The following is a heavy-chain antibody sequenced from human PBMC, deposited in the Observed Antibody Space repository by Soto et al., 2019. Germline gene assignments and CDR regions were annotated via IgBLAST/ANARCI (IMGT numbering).Heavy chain of an antibody. V-gene: IGHV3-30*18. CDR3: AKDTAMVPI. CDR2: ISYDGSNK. CDR1: GFTFSSYG. Sequence: VGSLRLSCAASGFTFSSYGMHWVRQAPGKGLEWVAVISYDGSNKYYADSVKGRFTISRDNSKNTLYLQMNSLRAEDTAVYYCAKDTAMVPIWGQGTLVTVSS. J-gene: IGHJ4*02. D-gene: IGHD5-18*01.